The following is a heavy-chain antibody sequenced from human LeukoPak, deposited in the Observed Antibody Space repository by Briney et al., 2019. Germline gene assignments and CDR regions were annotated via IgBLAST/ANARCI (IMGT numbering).Heavy chain of an antibody. CDR1: GGSISSGDYY. V-gene: IGHV4-30-4*08. CDR2: IYYSGST. CDR3: ARVWYDPYYYYMDV. D-gene: IGHD2-15*01. Sequence: SETLSLTCTVSGGSISSGDYYWSWIRQPPGKGLEWIGYIYYSGSTYYNPSLKSRVTISVDTSKNQFSLKLSSVTAADTAVYYCARVWYDPYYYYMDVWGKGTTVTVS. J-gene: IGHJ6*03.